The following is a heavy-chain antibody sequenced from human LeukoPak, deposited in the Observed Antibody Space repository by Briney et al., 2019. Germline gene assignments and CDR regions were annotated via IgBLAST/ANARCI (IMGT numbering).Heavy chain of an antibody. CDR1: GFTVSNNY. J-gene: IGHJ4*02. CDR3: ARHRGYCSSTSCYPYYFDY. V-gene: IGHV3-66*04. D-gene: IGHD2-2*01. Sequence: PGGSLRLSCAASGFTVSNNYMSWVRQAPGKGLEWVSVLYSGGSTYYADSVKGRFTNSRDNSKNTLYLQMNSLRAEDTAVYYCARHRGYCSSTSCYPYYFDYWGQGTLVTVSS. CDR2: LYSGGST.